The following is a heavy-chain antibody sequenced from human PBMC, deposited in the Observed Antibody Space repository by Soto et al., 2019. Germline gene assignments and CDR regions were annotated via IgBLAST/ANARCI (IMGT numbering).Heavy chain of an antibody. Sequence: ASVKVSCKASGYTFTSYYMHWVRQAPGQGLEWMGIINPSGGSTSYAQNFQDRLTVTADTSTNTAFMELSSLRSDDTAVYYCAREGYTSSSIHSFLDSWGQGTLVTVSS. CDR2: INPSGGST. D-gene: IGHD6-6*01. CDR3: AREGYTSSSIHSFLDS. J-gene: IGHJ4*02. V-gene: IGHV1-46*01. CDR1: GYTFTSYY.